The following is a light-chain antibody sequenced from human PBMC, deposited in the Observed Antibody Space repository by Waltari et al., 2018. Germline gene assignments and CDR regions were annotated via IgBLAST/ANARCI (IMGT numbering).Light chain of an antibody. CDR2: GAS. CDR3: QQYNNWPPLT. V-gene: IGKV3-15*01. Sequence: ELVMTPSPATLSVSPGERATRPCRASQSVSSNLSWYQQKPGQAPRLLIYGASTRATGIPARFSGSGSSTEFTLTISSMQSEDFAVYYCQQYNNWPPLTFGGGTKVEIK. CDR1: QSVSSN. J-gene: IGKJ4*01.